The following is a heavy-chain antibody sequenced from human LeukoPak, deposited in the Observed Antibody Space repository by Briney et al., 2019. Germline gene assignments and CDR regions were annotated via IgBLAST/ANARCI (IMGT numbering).Heavy chain of an antibody. D-gene: IGHD6-6*01. CDR1: GFTFTSSA. Sequence: SVKVSCKASGFTFTSSAMQWVRQARGQRLEWIGWIVVGSGNTNYAQKFQERVTITRDMSTSTAYMELSSLRSEDTAVYYCARDTHYSSSSGYYYYYMNVWGKGTTVTVSS. J-gene: IGHJ6*03. CDR2: IVVGSGNT. V-gene: IGHV1-58*02. CDR3: ARDTHYSSSSGYYYYYMNV.